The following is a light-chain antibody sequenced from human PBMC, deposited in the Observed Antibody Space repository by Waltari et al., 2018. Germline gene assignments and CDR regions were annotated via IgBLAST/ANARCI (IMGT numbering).Light chain of an antibody. J-gene: IGKJ2*03. Sequence: DIQMTQSPSTLSASVGDRVTITCRASQTISSWLAWYQQKPGKAPKRLMYKASSLESGVPSRFSGSGSGTEFTLTISSLQPDDFATYYCQQYSTYSSFGQGTKLEI. V-gene: IGKV1-5*03. CDR3: QQYSTYSS. CDR2: KAS. CDR1: QTISSW.